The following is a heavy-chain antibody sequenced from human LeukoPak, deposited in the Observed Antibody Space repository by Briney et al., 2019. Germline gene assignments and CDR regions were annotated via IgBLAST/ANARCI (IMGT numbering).Heavy chain of an antibody. CDR2: ISYDGSNK. CDR3: ASYDSSGYYHYFDY. J-gene: IGHJ4*02. V-gene: IGHV3-30-3*01. Sequence: GGSLRLSCSASGFTFSAYAMHWVRQAPGKGLEWVAVISYDGSNKYYADSVKGRFTISRDNSKNTLYLQMNSLRAEDTAVYYCASYDSSGYYHYFDYWGQGTLVTVSS. D-gene: IGHD3-22*01. CDR1: GFTFSAYA.